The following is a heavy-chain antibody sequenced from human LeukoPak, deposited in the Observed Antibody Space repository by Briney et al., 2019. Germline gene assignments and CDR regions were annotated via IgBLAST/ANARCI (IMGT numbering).Heavy chain of an antibody. CDR3: AREYDYGDYGPLDY. CDR2: IYYSGST. Sequence: PSETLSLTCTVSGGSITSYYWSWIRQPPGKGLEWIGYIYYSGSTNYNPSLKSRVTISVDRSKNQFSLKLRSVIAADTAVYYCAREYDYGDYGPLDYWGQGTLVTVSS. D-gene: IGHD4-17*01. J-gene: IGHJ4*02. V-gene: IGHV4-59*01. CDR1: GGSITSYY.